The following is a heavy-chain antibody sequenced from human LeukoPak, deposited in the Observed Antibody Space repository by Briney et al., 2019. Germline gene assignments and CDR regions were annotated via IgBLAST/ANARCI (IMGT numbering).Heavy chain of an antibody. J-gene: IGHJ4*02. CDR2: ISGSGIST. D-gene: IGHD5-12*01. V-gene: IGHV3-23*01. CDR3: AKDQHGYDKPIDY. CDR1: GFTFNIYA. Sequence: PGGSLRLSCAASGFTFNIYAMNWVRQASGKGLAWVSTISGSGISTYYADSVKGRFTVSRDNSKNTLYLQMNSLRAEDTAVYFCAKDQHGYDKPIDYWGQGTLVTVSS.